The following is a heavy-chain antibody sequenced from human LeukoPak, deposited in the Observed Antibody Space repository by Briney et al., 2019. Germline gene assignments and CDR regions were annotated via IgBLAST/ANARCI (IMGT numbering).Heavy chain of an antibody. D-gene: IGHD3-3*01. J-gene: IGHJ4*02. CDR1: GFTFSSYW. CDR2: ISSSSSAR. Sequence: GGSLRLSCAASGFTFSSYWMNWARQAPGKGLEWVSYISSSSSARYYAGSVKGRFTISRDDASNSLYLQMNSLRAEDTAIYYCARMSGSRLPGYWGQGALVTVSS. CDR3: ARMSGSRLPGY. V-gene: IGHV3-48*01.